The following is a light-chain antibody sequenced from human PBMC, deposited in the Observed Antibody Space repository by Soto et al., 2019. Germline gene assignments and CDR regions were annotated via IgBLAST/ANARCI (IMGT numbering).Light chain of an antibody. CDR2: QAS. J-gene: IGKJ1*01. CDR3: QQYNHYRT. V-gene: IGKV1-5*03. Sequence: DIQMTQSPSTLSASVGDRVTITCRASQSISSWLAWYQQKPGKAPKLLIYQASRLERGVPTRFSGSGSETEFTLTIRDLQPEDFATYYCQQYNHYRTFGQGTRVELK. CDR1: QSISSW.